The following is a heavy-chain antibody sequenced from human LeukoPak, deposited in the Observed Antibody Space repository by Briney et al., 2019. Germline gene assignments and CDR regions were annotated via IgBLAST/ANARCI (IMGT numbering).Heavy chain of an antibody. V-gene: IGHV4-39*07. J-gene: IGHJ4*02. D-gene: IGHD4-17*01. CDR1: GGSISSSSYY. CDR2: IYYSGST. Sequence: SETLSLTCTVSGGSISSSSYYWGWIRQPPGKGLEWIGSIYYSGSTYYNPSLKSRVTISVDTSKNQFSLKLSSVTAADTAVYYCARWYGDYLGPFDYWGQGTLVTVSS. CDR3: ARWYGDYLGPFDY.